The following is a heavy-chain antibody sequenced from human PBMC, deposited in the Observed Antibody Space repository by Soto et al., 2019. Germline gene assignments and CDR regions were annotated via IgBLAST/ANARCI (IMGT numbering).Heavy chain of an antibody. Sequence: SETLSLTCAVSGYSISSGYYWGWIRQPPGKGLEWIGSIYHSGSTYYNPSLKSRVTISVDTSKNQFSLKLSSVTAADTAVYYCARDGEWLLLFDYWGQGTLVTVSS. V-gene: IGHV4-38-2*02. CDR2: IYHSGST. J-gene: IGHJ4*02. D-gene: IGHD3-22*01. CDR1: GYSISSGYY. CDR3: ARDGEWLLLFDY.